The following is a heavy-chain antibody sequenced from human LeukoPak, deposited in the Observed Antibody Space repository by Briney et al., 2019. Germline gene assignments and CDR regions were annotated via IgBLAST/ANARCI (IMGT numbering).Heavy chain of an antibody. V-gene: IGHV1-18*01. D-gene: IGHD3-10*01. CDR1: GGTFSSYA. CDR2: ISAYNGNT. Sequence: ASVKVSCKASGGTFSSYAISWVRQAPGQGLEWMGWISAYNGNTNYAQKLQGRVTMTTDTSTSTAYMELRSLRSDDTAVYYCARDDAITMVRGVRKTKYYYGMDVWGQGTTVTVSS. J-gene: IGHJ6*02. CDR3: ARDDAITMVRGVRKTKYYYGMDV.